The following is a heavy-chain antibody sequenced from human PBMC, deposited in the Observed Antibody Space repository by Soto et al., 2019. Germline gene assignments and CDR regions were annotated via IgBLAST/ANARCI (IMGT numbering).Heavy chain of an antibody. D-gene: IGHD3-10*01. Sequence: EVQLLESGGGLVQPGGSLRLSCAASGFTFSSYAMSWVRKAPGKGLEWVSAISGSGGSTYYADSVKGRFTISRDNSKNTLYLQMNSLRAEDTAVYYGAKALITMVRGVNWFDPWGQGTLVTVSS. CDR1: GFTFSSYA. J-gene: IGHJ5*02. CDR2: ISGSGGST. CDR3: AKALITMVRGVNWFDP. V-gene: IGHV3-23*01.